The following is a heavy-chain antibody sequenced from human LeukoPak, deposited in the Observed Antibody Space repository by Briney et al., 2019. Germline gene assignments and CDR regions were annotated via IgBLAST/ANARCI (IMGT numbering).Heavy chain of an antibody. D-gene: IGHD5-18*01. Sequence: PGGSLRLSCAASGFTFSSYGMHWVRQAPGKGLEWVAVIWYDGSNKYYADSVKGRFTISRDNSKNTLYLQMNSLRAEDTAVYYYAKLKRGYSYGQPLDYWGQGTLVTVSS. CDR1: GFTFSSYG. J-gene: IGHJ4*02. CDR2: IWYDGSNK. CDR3: AKLKRGYSYGQPLDY. V-gene: IGHV3-30*02.